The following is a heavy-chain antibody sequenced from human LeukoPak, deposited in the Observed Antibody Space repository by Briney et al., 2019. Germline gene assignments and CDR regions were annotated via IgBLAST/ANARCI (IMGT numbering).Heavy chain of an antibody. CDR2: VRHSWRA. J-gene: IGHJ3*02. CDR1: GYSISSGFY. CDR3: AREIAQYYYDSSADDAFDI. D-gene: IGHD3-22*01. Sequence: SETLSLTCTVSGYSISSGFYWGWIRQPPGKGLEWLGSVRHSWRAYYNPSLKSRVTISVDTSKNQFSLKLSSVTATDTAVYYCAREIAQYYYDSSADDAFDIWGQGTMVTVSS. V-gene: IGHV4-38-2*02.